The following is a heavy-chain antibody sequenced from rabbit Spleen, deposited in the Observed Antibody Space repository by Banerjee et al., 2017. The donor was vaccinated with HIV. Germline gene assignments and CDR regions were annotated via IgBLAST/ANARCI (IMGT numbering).Heavy chain of an antibody. CDR3: ARNFDL. J-gene: IGHJ4*01. Sequence: QEQLEESGGGLVKPEGSLTLTCTASGFSFTNKDVMCWVRQAPGKGLEWIGCINTITGKTVYATWAKGRFTISRASSTTVFLQMTSLTAADTATYFCARNFDLWGQGTLVTVS. CDR1: GFSFTNKDV. V-gene: IGHV1S45*01. CDR2: INTITGKT.